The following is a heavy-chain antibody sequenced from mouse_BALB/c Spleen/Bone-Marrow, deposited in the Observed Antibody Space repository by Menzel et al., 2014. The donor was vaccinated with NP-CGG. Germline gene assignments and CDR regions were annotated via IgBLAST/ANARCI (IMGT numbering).Heavy chain of an antibody. CDR2: FNPYNDDS. J-gene: IGHJ2*01. V-gene: IGHV1-14*01. CDR1: GYIFTAYV. Sequence: EVQLVESGSELVKPGASVKMSCKASGYIFTAYVMHWVKQKPGQGLEWIGFFNPYNDDSNYNEKFKGKATLTSDKSSSTAYMELSSLTSEDSAVYYCAREGWLLRFDYWGQGTTLTVSS. D-gene: IGHD2-3*01. CDR3: AREGWLLRFDY.